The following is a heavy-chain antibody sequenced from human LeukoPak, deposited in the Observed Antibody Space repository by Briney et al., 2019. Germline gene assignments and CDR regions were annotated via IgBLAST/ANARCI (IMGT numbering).Heavy chain of an antibody. Sequence: PGRSQRLSCAASGFTFSSYAMHWVRQAPGKGLEWVAVISYDGSNKYYADSVKGRFTISRDNTKNTLYLQMNSLRAEDTAVYYCARDRAGELLSSNWFDPWGQGTLVTVSS. CDR3: ARDRAGELLSSNWFDP. V-gene: IGHV3-30-3*01. CDR2: ISYDGSNK. CDR1: GFTFSSYA. J-gene: IGHJ5*02. D-gene: IGHD1-26*01.